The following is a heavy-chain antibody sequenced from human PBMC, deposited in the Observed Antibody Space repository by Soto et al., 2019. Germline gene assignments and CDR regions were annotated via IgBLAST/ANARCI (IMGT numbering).Heavy chain of an antibody. V-gene: IGHV1-46*01. CDR2: INPSGGSA. Sequence: QVQLVQSGAEVTRPGASVKVSCKASGYSFISHYIHWVRQAPGQGLEWMGFINPSGGSATLAQKFQGRVTMTRDTSTTTVYMELSSLRSEDAAVYYCARDYLSSKLSVSDFDFWGQGTLVTVSS. CDR3: ARDYLSSKLSVSDFDF. J-gene: IGHJ4*02. CDR1: GYSFISHY. D-gene: IGHD2-2*01.